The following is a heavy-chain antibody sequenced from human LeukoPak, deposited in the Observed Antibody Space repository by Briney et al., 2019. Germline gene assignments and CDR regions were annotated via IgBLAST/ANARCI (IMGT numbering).Heavy chain of an antibody. CDR1: GFAFSDYY. CDR3: ARVRQSGSPLDY. CDR2: IRKSGDNT. J-gene: IGHJ4*02. D-gene: IGHD1-26*01. Sequence: GGSLRPSCAASGFAFSDYYMSWIRQAPGKGLEWVSYIRKSGDNTNYADSVKGRFTISRDNAKNSLYLQMNSLRAEDTAVYYCARVRQSGSPLDYWGQGTLVTVSS. V-gene: IGHV3-11*05.